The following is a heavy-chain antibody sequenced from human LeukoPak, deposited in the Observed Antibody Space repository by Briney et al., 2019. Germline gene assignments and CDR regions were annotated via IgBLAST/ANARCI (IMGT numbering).Heavy chain of an antibody. Sequence: GGSLRPSCAASGFTFSSYAMSWVRQAPGKGLEWVSAISGSGGSTYYADSVKGRFTISRDNSKNTLYLQMNSLRAEDTAVYYCAKTYSRAVAGFFDYWGQGTLVTVSS. V-gene: IGHV3-23*01. CDR2: ISGSGGST. CDR1: GFTFSSYA. D-gene: IGHD6-19*01. CDR3: AKTYSRAVAGFFDY. J-gene: IGHJ4*02.